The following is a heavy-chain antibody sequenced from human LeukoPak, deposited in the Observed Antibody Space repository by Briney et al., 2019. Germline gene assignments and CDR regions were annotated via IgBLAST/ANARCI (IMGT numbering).Heavy chain of an antibody. D-gene: IGHD6-6*01. V-gene: IGHV3-23*01. CDR2: VDGGGTT. J-gene: IGHJ5*02. Sequence: GGSLRLSCAASGFTFSTYAMSWVRQAPGKGLEWVSGVDGGGTTYYADSVKGRFSISRDNSKNMVYLQMNSLRAEDTAVYYCTKDIRSKEARPWADWFDPWGQGTLVTVSS. CDR1: GFTFSTYA. CDR3: TKDIRSKEARPWADWFDP.